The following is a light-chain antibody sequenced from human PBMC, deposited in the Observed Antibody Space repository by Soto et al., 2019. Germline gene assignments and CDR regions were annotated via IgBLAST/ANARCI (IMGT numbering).Light chain of an antibody. CDR1: QSLLHSNGYNY. CDR3: MQALQAPWT. J-gene: IGKJ1*01. CDR2: LGS. V-gene: IGKV2-28*01. Sequence: DLVMTQSPLSLPVTPGEPASISCRSSQSLLHSNGYNYLDWYLQKPGQSPQLLIYLGSNRASGVPDRFSGSGSGTDFTLKISRVEAEDVGVYCCMQALQAPWTFGQGTKLEIK.